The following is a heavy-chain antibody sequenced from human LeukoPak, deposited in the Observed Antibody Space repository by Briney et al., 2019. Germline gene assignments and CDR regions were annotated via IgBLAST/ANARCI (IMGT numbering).Heavy chain of an antibody. CDR1: GGTFSSYA. Sequence: ASVEVSCKASGGTFSSYAITWMRQAPGQGLEWIGGIIPIFGTTNYAQNFQGRVTITADESTRTAYMELSSLRSGDTAVYYCARSMTSYVFDYWGQGTLVTVSS. CDR3: ARSMTSYVFDY. D-gene: IGHD3-9*01. J-gene: IGHJ4*02. V-gene: IGHV1-69*01. CDR2: IIPIFGTT.